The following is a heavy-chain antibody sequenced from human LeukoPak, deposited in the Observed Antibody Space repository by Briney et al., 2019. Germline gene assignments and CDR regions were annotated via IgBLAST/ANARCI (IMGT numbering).Heavy chain of an antibody. CDR2: INHSGST. CDR3: AKIAHYWYFDL. J-gene: IGHJ2*01. V-gene: IGHV4-34*01. D-gene: IGHD2-21*01. Sequence: SETLSLTCAVYGGSFSGYYWSWIRQPPGKGLEWIGEINHSGSTNYNPSLKSRVTISVDTSKNQFSLKLSSVTAADTAVYYCAKIAHYWYFDLWGRGTLVTVSS. CDR1: GGSFSGYY.